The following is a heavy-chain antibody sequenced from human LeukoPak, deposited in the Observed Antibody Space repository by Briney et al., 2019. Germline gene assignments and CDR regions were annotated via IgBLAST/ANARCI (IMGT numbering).Heavy chain of an antibody. CDR2: ISGSGGST. J-gene: IGHJ4*02. V-gene: IGHV3-23*01. Sequence: QSGGSLRLSCAASGFTFSSYAMSWVRQAPGKGLEWVSAISGSGGSTYYADSVKGRFTISRDNSKNTLYLQMNSLRAEDTAVYYCAKPLWFGELLPYWGQGTLVTVSS. CDR1: GFTFSSYA. D-gene: IGHD3-10*01. CDR3: AKPLWFGELLPY.